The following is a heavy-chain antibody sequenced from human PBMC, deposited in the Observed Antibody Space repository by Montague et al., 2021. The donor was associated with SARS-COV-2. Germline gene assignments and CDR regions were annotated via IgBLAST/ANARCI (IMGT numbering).Heavy chain of an antibody. V-gene: IGHV4-59*01. Sequence: SETLSLTCTVSGGSISSYYWSWIRQPPGKGLEWIGYIYYSGSASYNPSLNSRVTISADTSKNQFSLHLRPVTAADTAVYYCARAETAMFSEYYYGMDVWGQGTTVTVSS. J-gene: IGHJ6*02. D-gene: IGHD5-18*01. CDR2: IYYSGSA. CDR3: ARAETAMFSEYYYGMDV. CDR1: GGSISSYY.